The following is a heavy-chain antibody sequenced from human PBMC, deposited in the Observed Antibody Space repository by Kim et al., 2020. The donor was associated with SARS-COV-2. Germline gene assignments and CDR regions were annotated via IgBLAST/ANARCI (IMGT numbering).Heavy chain of an antibody. CDR2: ISSSGNTT. D-gene: IGHD6-19*01. V-gene: IGHV3-11*01. CDR1: GLHFRNSY. J-gene: IGHJ4*03. Sequence: GGSLRLSCVTSGLHFRNSYFSWVRQAPGKGLEWISYISSSGNTTNYTASARDRFTVSRDDVTNTVTLRLTGLNVGDTAVYFCARGRQWLALDLWGPGSPVTVSS. CDR3: ARGRQWLALDL.